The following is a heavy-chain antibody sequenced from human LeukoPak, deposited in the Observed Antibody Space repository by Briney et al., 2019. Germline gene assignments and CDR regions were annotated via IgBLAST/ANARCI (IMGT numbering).Heavy chain of an antibody. J-gene: IGHJ6*02. Sequence: ASVKVSCKASGGTFSSYAISWVRQAPGQGLEWMGRIIPILGIANYAQKFQGRVTITADKSTSTAYMELSSLRSEDTAVYYCARATFYGDYPYYYGMDVWGQGTTVTVSS. V-gene: IGHV1-69*04. CDR2: IIPILGIA. CDR3: ARATFYGDYPYYYGMDV. CDR1: GGTFSSYA. D-gene: IGHD4-17*01.